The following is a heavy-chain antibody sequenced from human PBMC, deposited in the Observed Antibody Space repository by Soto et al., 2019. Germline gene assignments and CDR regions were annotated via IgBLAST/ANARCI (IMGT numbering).Heavy chain of an antibody. V-gene: IGHV1-69*12. CDR2: IIPIFGTA. Sequence: QVQLVQSGAEVKKPGSSVKVSCKASGGTFSSYAITWVRQAPGQGLEWMGGIIPIFGTANYAQKFQGRVTITADESTRTAYMELSSVRSEDTAVYYCARDRGPSSGYYPYWFDPWGQGTLVTVS. CDR1: GGTFSSYA. J-gene: IGHJ5*02. CDR3: ARDRGPSSGYYPYWFDP. D-gene: IGHD3-22*01.